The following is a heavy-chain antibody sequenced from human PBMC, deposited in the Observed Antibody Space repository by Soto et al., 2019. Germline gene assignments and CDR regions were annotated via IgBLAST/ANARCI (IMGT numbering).Heavy chain of an antibody. CDR1: GYTFTGYY. Sequence: ASVKVSCKASGYTFTGYYMHWVRQAPGQGLEWMGWINPNSGGTNYAQKFQGWVTMTRDTSISTAYMELSRLRSDDTAVYYCARESPLSTARRSWFDPWGQGTLVTVSS. J-gene: IGHJ5*02. CDR3: ARESPLSTARRSWFDP. D-gene: IGHD5-18*01. V-gene: IGHV1-2*04. CDR2: INPNSGGT.